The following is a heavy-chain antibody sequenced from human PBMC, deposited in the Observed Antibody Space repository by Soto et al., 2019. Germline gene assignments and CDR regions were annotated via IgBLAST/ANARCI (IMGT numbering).Heavy chain of an antibody. V-gene: IGHV4-30-4*01. D-gene: IGHD2-15*01. J-gene: IGHJ4*02. CDR2: IYYSGST. Sequence: PSETLSLTCTVSGGSISPYYWSWIRQPPGKGLEWIGFIYYSGSTYYNPSLKSRVTISLDTSKNQFSLKLSSVTAADTAVYYCARGRADGGKIYWGQGTLVTVSS. CDR3: ARGRADGGKIY. CDR1: GGSISPYY.